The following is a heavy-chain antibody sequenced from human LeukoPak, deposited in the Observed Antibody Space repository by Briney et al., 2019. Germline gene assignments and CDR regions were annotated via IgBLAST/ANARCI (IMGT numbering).Heavy chain of an antibody. CDR3: ARYYSGRYYYFDH. J-gene: IGHJ4*02. Sequence: GASVKVSCKASGSTFTVYYMHLVRHAPGQGLEWTGGTTPNSGDTNYAQKFQGRVTMTRDTSISTAYMELSRLRSDDRAVYYCARYYSGRYYYFDHWGLGTLVTVSS. V-gene: IGHV1-2*02. D-gene: IGHD1-26*01. CDR2: TTPNSGDT. CDR1: GSTFTVYY.